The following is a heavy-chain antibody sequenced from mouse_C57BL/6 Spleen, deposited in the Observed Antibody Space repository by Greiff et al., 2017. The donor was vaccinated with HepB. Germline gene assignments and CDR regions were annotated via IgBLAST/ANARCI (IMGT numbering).Heavy chain of an antibody. CDR3: ARDKADDYGGSYVDY. D-gene: IGHD1-1*01. J-gene: IGHJ2*01. CDR1: GFTFSSYA. V-gene: IGHV5-4*01. CDR2: ISDGGSYT. Sequence: EVKLMESGGGLVKPGGSLKLSCAASGFTFSSYAMSWVRQTPEKRLEWVATISDGGSYTYYPDNVKGRVTISRDNAKNNLDLQMSHLKSEDTAMYYCARDKADDYGGSYVDYWGQGTTLTVSS.